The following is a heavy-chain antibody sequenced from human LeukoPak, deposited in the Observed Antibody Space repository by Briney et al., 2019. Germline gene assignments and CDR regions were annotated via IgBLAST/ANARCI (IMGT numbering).Heavy chain of an antibody. V-gene: IGHV1-2*02. CDR2: INPHSGGT. CDR3: ARGGSGWFDAFDI. D-gene: IGHD6-19*01. CDR1: GYTFTSYA. Sequence: ASVKVPCKASGYTFTSYAMNWVRQAPGQGLEWMGWINPHSGGTNYAQKFQGRVTMTRDTSISTAYMELSRLRSDDTAVYYCARGGSGWFDAFDIWGQGTMVTVSS. J-gene: IGHJ3*02.